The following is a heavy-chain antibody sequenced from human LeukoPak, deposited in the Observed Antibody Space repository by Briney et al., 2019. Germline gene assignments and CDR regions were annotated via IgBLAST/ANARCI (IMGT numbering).Heavy chain of an antibody. V-gene: IGHV1-69*13. CDR1: GGTFSSYA. D-gene: IGHD6-19*01. CDR2: IIPIFGTA. Sequence: SMKVSCKASGGTFSSYAISWVRQAPGQGLEWMGGIIPIFGTANYAQKFQGRVTITADESTSTAYMELSSLRSEDTAVYYCARGESSGWYHFDYWGQGTLVTVSS. CDR3: ARGESSGWYHFDY. J-gene: IGHJ4*02.